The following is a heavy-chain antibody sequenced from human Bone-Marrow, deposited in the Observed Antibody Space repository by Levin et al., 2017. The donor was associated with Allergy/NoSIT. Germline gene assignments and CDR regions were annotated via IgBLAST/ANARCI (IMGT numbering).Heavy chain of an antibody. CDR1: GFTFSSYS. CDR3: ARDRVYRFGEPFDY. D-gene: IGHD3-10*01. V-gene: IGHV3-21*01. CDR2: ISSSSSYI. Sequence: GESLKISCAASGFTFSSYSMNWVRQAPGKGLEWVSSISSSSSYIYYADSVKGRFTISRDNAKNSLYLQMNSLRAEDTAVYYCARDRVYRFGEPFDYWGQGTLVTVSS. J-gene: IGHJ4*02.